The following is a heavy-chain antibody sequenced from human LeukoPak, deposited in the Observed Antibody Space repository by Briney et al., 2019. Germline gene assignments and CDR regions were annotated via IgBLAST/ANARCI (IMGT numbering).Heavy chain of an antibody. D-gene: IGHD2-15*01. V-gene: IGHV1-46*01. CDR1: GYTFTTYY. J-gene: IGHJ3*01. Sequence: ASVKVSCKASGYTFTTYYIHWVRQAPGQGLEWMGLMNPSSGSTGYAQKFQGRLSVTRDMSTSTVYMELSSLRSEDTAVYYCARADCTSGSCSVLIVAFDVWGQGTMVTVSS. CDR3: ARADCTSGSCSVLIVAFDV. CDR2: MNPSSGST.